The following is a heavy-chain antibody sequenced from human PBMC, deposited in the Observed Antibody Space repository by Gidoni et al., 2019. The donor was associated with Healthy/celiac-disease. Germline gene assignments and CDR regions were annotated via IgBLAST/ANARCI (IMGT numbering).Heavy chain of an antibody. V-gene: IGHV4-34*01. CDR2: INHSGST. CDR3: ARGPSYYYDSSFGGGPAGYYYYGMDV. CDR1: GGSFSGYY. Sequence: QVQLQQWGAGLLKPSETLSLTCAVYGGSFSGYYWRWIRQPPGKGLEWIGEINHSGSTNYNPSLKSRVTISVDTSKNQFSLKLSSVTAADTAVYYCARGPSYYYDSSFGGGPAGYYYYGMDVWGQGTTVTVSS. D-gene: IGHD3-22*01. J-gene: IGHJ6*02.